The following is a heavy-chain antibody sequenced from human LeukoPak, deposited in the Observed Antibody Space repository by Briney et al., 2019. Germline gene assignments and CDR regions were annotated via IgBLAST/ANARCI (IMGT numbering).Heavy chain of an antibody. V-gene: IGHV4-38-2*02. CDR3: ARDGSPYSSSWYNWFDP. D-gene: IGHD6-13*01. CDR2: IYHSGST. J-gene: IGHJ5*02. Sequence: SETLSLTCTVSGYSISSGYYWGWIRQPPGKGLEWIGSIYHSGSTYYNPSLKSRVTISVDTSKNQFSLKLSSVTAADTAVYYCARDGSPYSSSWYNWFDPWGQGTLVTVSS. CDR1: GYSISSGYY.